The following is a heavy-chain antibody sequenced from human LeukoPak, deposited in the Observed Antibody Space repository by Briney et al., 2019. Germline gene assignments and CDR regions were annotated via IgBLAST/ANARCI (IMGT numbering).Heavy chain of an antibody. Sequence: GGFLRLSCAASGFTFSNYAMNWVRQAPGKGLEWVSAISDSGDKTYYADSVKGRFTIARDNSKSTVYLQLNSLRAEDTAVYYCAKDRNDQCGGDCSPPNWFDPWGQGTLVIVSS. V-gene: IGHV3-23*01. CDR3: AKDRNDQCGGDCSPPNWFDP. CDR2: ISDSGDKT. CDR1: GFTFSNYA. D-gene: IGHD2-21*02. J-gene: IGHJ5*02.